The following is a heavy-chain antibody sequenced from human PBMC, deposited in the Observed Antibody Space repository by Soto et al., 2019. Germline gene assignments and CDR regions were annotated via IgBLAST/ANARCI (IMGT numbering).Heavy chain of an antibody. Sequence: PGGSLRLSCAASVFTFSSYWMHWVRQASGKGLVWVSRISFDGSTTTYADSVKGRFTISRDNAKNTLYLQMNSLRAEDTAVYYCARGGAHTAMANEYWGQGALVTVSS. D-gene: IGHD5-18*01. V-gene: IGHV3-74*01. CDR1: VFTFSSYW. J-gene: IGHJ4*02. CDR3: ARGGAHTAMANEY. CDR2: ISFDGSTT.